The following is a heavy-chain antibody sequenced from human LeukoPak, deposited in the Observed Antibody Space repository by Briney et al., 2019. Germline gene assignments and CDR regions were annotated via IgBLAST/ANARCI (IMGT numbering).Heavy chain of an antibody. V-gene: IGHV3-11*05. CDR3: ARALGTEAAGAFDI. J-gene: IGHJ3*02. Sequence: GGSLRLSCAASGFTFSDYYMSWIRQAPGEGLEWVSYISSSSSYTNYADSVKGRFTISRDNAKNSLYLQMNSLRAEDTAVYYCARALGTEAAGAFDIWGQGTMVTVSS. CDR2: ISSSSSYT. D-gene: IGHD6-13*01. CDR1: GFTFSDYY.